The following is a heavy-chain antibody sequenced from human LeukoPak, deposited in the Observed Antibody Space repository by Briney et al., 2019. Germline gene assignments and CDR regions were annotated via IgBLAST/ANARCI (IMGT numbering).Heavy chain of an antibody. CDR1: GGSFSGYY. Sequence: PSETLSLTCAVCGGSFSGYYWSWIRQPPGKGLEWIGEINHSGSTNYNPSLKSRVTISVDTSKNQFSLKLSSVTAADTAVYYCASYPSAYYYDSSGYYSNWGQGTLSPSPQ. V-gene: IGHV4-34*01. CDR2: INHSGST. CDR3: ASYPSAYYYDSSGYYSN. D-gene: IGHD3-22*01. J-gene: IGHJ4*02.